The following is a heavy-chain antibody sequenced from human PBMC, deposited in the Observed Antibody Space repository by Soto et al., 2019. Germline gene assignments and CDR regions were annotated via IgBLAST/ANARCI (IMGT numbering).Heavy chain of an antibody. CDR3: ARHWGRGAAGTCYN. V-gene: IGHV4-39*01. Sequence: SETLSLTCTVSGGSISSVYYYWSWIRQPPGKGLEWIGTIYFSGSTYYNPSLKSRVTMSVDTSKNQFSLKLSSVTAADTAVYYCARHWGRGAAGTCYNWGQGTLVTVSS. CDR2: IYFSGST. CDR1: GGSISSVYYY. D-gene: IGHD6-13*01. J-gene: IGHJ4*02.